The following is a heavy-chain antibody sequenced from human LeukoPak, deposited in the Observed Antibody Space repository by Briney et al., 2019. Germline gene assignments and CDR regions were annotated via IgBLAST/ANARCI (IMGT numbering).Heavy chain of an antibody. D-gene: IGHD1-14*01. CDR1: GFIFSTYG. CDR3: ARTYNPDY. Sequence: PGGSLRLSCAASGFIFSTYGMHWVRQAPGKGLEWVSYIRYDGNNKYYGDSVKGRLTVSRDNSKNTLYLQMNSLRVEDTAVYYCARTYNPDYWGQGTLVTVSS. CDR2: IRYDGNNK. J-gene: IGHJ4*02. V-gene: IGHV3-30*02.